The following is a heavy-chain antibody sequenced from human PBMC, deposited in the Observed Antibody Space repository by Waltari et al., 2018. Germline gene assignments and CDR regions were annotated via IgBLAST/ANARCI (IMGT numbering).Heavy chain of an antibody. D-gene: IGHD5-12*01. Sequence: QVQLVESGGGVVQPGRSLRLSWAASGFTFRNSGMPRVRQAPGKGLEWVAVTSHDGSNKYYADSVKGRFTVSRDNSKNTLYLQMKSLRAEDTAVYYCAKIPGLGTGYDYYSYYMDVWGKGTTVTVSS. CDR2: TSHDGSNK. J-gene: IGHJ6*03. CDR1: GFTFRNSG. V-gene: IGHV3-30*18. CDR3: AKIPGLGTGYDYYSYYMDV.